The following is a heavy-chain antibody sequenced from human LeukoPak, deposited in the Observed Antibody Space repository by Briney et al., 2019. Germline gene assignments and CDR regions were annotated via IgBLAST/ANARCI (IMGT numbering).Heavy chain of an antibody. CDR2: IVVGSGNT. V-gene: IGHV1-58*02. D-gene: IGHD1-26*01. J-gene: IGHJ4*02. Sequence: SVKVSCKASGFTFTSSAMQWARQARGQRLEWIGWIVVGSGNTNYAQKFQERVTITRDMPTSRAYVELSSLRSEDTAVYYCAAVQVGANYYFDYWGQGTLVTVSS. CDR1: GFTFTSSA. CDR3: AAVQVGANYYFDY.